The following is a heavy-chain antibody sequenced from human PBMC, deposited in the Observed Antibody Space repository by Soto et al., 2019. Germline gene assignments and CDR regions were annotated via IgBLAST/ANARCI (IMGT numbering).Heavy chain of an antibody. J-gene: IGHJ4*02. CDR1: GYTFTSYY. CDR3: ARELSSSWRFDY. D-gene: IGHD6-13*01. CDR2: INPSGGST. V-gene: IGHV1-46*01. Sequence: ASVKVSCKASGYTFTSYYMHWVRQAPGQGLEWMGIINPSGGSTDYAQKFQGRVTMTRNTSISTAYMELSSLKSEDTAVYYCARELSSSWRFDYWGQGTLVTVSS.